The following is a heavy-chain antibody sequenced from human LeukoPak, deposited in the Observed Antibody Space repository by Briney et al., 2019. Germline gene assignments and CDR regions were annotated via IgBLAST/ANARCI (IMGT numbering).Heavy chain of an antibody. Sequence: GGSLRLSCAASGFTFSSYAMSWVRQAPGKGLEWVSAISGSGGGTYYADSVKGRFTSSRDNSKNTLYLQMTSLRAEDTAVYYCAQSTPPMVATTPYFDYWGQRTLVTAPS. V-gene: IGHV3-23*01. CDR2: ISGSGGGT. CDR1: GFTFSSYA. CDR3: AQSTPPMVATTPYFDY. D-gene: IGHD2-15*01. J-gene: IGHJ4*02.